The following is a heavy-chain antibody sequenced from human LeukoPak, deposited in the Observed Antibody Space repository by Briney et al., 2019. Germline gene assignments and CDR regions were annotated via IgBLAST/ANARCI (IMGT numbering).Heavy chain of an antibody. J-gene: IGHJ1*01. CDR1: GGSFSGYY. CDR3: ARDRYCSSTSCQNIQH. Sequence: SETLSLTCAVYGGSFSGYYWSWIRQPPGKGLEWIGEINHSGSTNYNPSLKSRVTISVDTSKNQFSLKLSSVTAADTAVYYCARDRYCSSTSCQNIQHWGQGTLVTVSS. V-gene: IGHV4-34*01. CDR2: INHSGST. D-gene: IGHD2-2*01.